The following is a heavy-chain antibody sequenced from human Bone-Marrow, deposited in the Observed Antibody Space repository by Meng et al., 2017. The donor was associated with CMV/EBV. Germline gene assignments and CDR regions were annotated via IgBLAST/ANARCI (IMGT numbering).Heavy chain of an antibody. CDR3: ARDGTAADRGYSYAMN. V-gene: IGHV1-46*01. CDR1: GYTFTSYY. J-gene: IGHJ4*02. CDR2: INPSGGST. Sequence: ASVKVPCKASGYTFTSYYMHWVRQAPGQGLEWMGIINPSGGSTSYAQKFQGRVTMTRDTSTSTVYMELSSLRSEDTAVYYCARDGTAADRGYSYAMNWGQGTLVTVSS. D-gene: IGHD5-18*01.